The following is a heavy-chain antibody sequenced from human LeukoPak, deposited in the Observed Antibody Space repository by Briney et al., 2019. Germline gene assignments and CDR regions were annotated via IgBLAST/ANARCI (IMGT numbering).Heavy chain of an antibody. Sequence: GGSLRLSCAASGFTFSSYEMNWVRRAPGKGLEWVSHISSSGSTIYYADSVKGRFTISRDNAKNSLYLQMNSLRAEDTAVYYCARDTRGYYRLGDWGQGTLVTVSS. CDR3: ARDTRGYYRLGD. V-gene: IGHV3-48*03. J-gene: IGHJ4*02. D-gene: IGHD3-22*01. CDR2: ISSSGSTI. CDR1: GFTFSSYE.